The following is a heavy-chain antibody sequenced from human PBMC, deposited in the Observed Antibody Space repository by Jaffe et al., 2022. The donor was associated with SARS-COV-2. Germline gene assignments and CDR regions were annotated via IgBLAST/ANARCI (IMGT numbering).Heavy chain of an antibody. V-gene: IGHV3-30*04. Sequence: QVQLVESGGGVVQPGRSLRLSCAASGFTFSSYAMHWVRQAPGKGLEWVAVISYDGSNKYYADSVKGRFTISRDNSKNTLYLQMNSLRAEDTAVYYCARGGLDDEMATIGLPDYWGQGTLVTVSS. D-gene: IGHD5-12*01. CDR2: ISYDGSNK. CDR3: ARGGLDDEMATIGLPDY. J-gene: IGHJ4*02. CDR1: GFTFSSYA.